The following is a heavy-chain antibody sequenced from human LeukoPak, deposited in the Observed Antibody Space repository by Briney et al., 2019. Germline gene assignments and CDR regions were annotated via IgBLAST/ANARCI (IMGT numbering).Heavy chain of an antibody. V-gene: IGHV4-39*07. D-gene: IGHD3-10*01. Sequence: PSETLSLTCTVSGGSISSSSYYWGWIRQPPGKGLEWIGSIYYSGSTYYNPSLKSRVTISVDTSKNQFSLKLSSVTAADTAVYYCARSPGSGSYYNVRSNYGMDVWGQGTTVTVSS. J-gene: IGHJ6*02. CDR2: IYYSGST. CDR1: GGSISSSSYY. CDR3: ARSPGSGSYYNVRSNYGMDV.